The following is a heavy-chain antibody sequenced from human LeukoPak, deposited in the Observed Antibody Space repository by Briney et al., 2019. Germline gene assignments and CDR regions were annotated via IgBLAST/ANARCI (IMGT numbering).Heavy chain of an antibody. CDR1: GYTFTGYY. CDR2: INPSSGGT. Sequence: ASVKVSCKASGYTFTGYYMHWVRQAPGQGLEWMGWINPSSGGTNYAQKFQGRVTMTRDTSISTAYMELSRLRSDDTAVYYCASPYDILTGSRGDYYYGMDVWGQGTTVTVSS. CDR3: ASPYDILTGSRGDYYYGMDV. D-gene: IGHD3-9*01. V-gene: IGHV1-2*02. J-gene: IGHJ6*02.